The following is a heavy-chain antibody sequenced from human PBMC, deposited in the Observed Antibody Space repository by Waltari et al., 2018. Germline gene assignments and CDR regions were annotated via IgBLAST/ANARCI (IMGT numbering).Heavy chain of an antibody. D-gene: IGHD3-3*01. J-gene: IGHJ3*02. V-gene: IGHV4-34*01. Sequence: QVQLQQWGAGLLKPSETLSLTCAVYGGSFSGYYWSWIRQPPGKGLEWIGEINHSGSTNYNPSLKRRVTISVDTSKNQFSLKLSSVTAADTAVYYCARADEDYDFWSGYIRDDAFDIWGQGTMVTVSS. CDR1: GGSFSGYY. CDR2: INHSGST. CDR3: ARADEDYDFWSGYIRDDAFDI.